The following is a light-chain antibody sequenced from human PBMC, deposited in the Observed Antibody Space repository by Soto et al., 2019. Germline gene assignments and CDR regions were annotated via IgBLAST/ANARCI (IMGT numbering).Light chain of an antibody. CDR3: QQYGTSPLT. J-gene: IGKJ4*01. CDR2: SAS. CDR1: QTVSSNY. Sequence: EIVLTQSPGTLSLSPGERATLSCRASQTVSSNYLAWYQQKPGQAPRLLIYSASTRATGIPDRFSGSGSGTDLTITISRLEPEDFEVYYCQQYGTSPLTFGGGTKVDIK. V-gene: IGKV3-20*01.